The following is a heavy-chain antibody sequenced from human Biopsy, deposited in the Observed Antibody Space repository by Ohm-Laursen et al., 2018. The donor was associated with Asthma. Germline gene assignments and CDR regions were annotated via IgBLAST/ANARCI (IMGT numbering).Heavy chain of an antibody. CDR2: ISFDGSNK. Sequence: SLRLSCAASGFTFSNYGMHWVRQAPGKGLGWVAVISFDGSNKDFADSVKGRFTISRDNSKNTMYLEMNSLRAEDTAVYYCARAYGGNFFSGAFDIWGQGTMVTVSS. CDR1: GFTFSNYG. D-gene: IGHD4-23*01. J-gene: IGHJ3*02. CDR3: ARAYGGNFFSGAFDI. V-gene: IGHV3-30*03.